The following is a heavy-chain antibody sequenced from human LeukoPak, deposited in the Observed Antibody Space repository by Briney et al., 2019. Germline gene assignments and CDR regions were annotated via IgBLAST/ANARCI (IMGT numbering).Heavy chain of an antibody. Sequence: GASVKVSRKTSGFSFNSHHVHWVRQAPGQGLEWMGINFFHDGSTSNTQKFQGRVTMTRDTSTSTVYMELSSLRSEDTAVYYCARDSGNYHYDMDVWGQGTTVIVSS. J-gene: IGHJ6*02. CDR2: NFFHDGST. CDR1: GFSFNSHH. V-gene: IGHV1-46*02. CDR3: ARDSGNYHYDMDV. D-gene: IGHD3-10*01.